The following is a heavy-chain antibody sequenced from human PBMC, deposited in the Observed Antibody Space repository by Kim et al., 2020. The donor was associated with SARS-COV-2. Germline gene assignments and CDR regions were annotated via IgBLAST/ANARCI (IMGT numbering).Heavy chain of an antibody. V-gene: IGHV1-18*01. CDR1: GYTFTSYG. CDR3: ARDNLPYDFWSQGVGYYYYGMDV. J-gene: IGHJ6*02. Sequence: ASVKVSCKASGYTFTSYGISWVRQAPGQGLEWMGWISAYNGNTNYAQKLQGRVTMTTDTSTSTAYMELRSLRSDDTAVYYCARDNLPYDFWSQGVGYYYYGMDVWGQGTTVTVSS. D-gene: IGHD3-3*01. CDR2: ISAYNGNT.